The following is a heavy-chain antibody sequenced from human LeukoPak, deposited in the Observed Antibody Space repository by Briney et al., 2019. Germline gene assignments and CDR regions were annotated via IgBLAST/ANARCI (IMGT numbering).Heavy chain of an antibody. CDR2: IYPGDSHT. CDR1: GYSFSSFW. D-gene: IGHD5-24*01. V-gene: IGHV5-51*01. J-gene: IGHJ4*02. CDR3: ARLNRGWLQYFDH. Sequence: GESLKISCTNSGYSFSSFWIAWVRQMPGKGLQWMGTIYPGDSHTTYSPSFQGQVTISADKSINTAHLQWSSLKASDTAMYYCARLNRGWLQYFDHWGQGTLVTVSS.